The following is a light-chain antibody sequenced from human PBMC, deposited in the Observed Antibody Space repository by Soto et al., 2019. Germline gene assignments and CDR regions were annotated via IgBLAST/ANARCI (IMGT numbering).Light chain of an antibody. J-gene: IGKJ4*01. CDR3: QPFNNWPLT. CDR1: QGIGDT. CDR2: DTS. Sequence: VITQSEDTLSVTAGGGRRPSCRDNQGIGDTLAWYQHKPGQTPRLLIYDTSTRATGVPARFSGSRSGPEFTLTIISRQSEDFAIYYCQPFNNWPLTFRGGTKVDIK. V-gene: IGKV3-15*01.